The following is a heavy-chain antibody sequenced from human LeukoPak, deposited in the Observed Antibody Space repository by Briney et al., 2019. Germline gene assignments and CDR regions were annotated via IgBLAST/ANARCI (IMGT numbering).Heavy chain of an antibody. Sequence: GGSLRLSCVASRFTFSSYGMHWVRQAPGKGLEWVAAISFDGSNKYYADSVKGRFTISRDNSKNTLYPQMNSLRVEDTAVYYCAKEKYRGYSYGSGDYWGQGTLVTVSS. CDR1: RFTFSSYG. CDR3: AKEKYRGYSYGSGDY. CDR2: ISFDGSNK. V-gene: IGHV3-30*18. D-gene: IGHD5-18*01. J-gene: IGHJ4*02.